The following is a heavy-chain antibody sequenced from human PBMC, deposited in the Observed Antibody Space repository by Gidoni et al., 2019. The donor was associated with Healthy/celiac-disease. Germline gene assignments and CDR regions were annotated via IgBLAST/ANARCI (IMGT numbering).Heavy chain of an antibody. V-gene: IGHV3-7*01. D-gene: IGHD6-6*01. CDR3: ASSAARHAFDY. Sequence: EVQLVESGGGLVQPGGSLRLSCAASGFTFSSYWMSWVRQAPGKGLEWVANIKQDGSEKYYVDSVKGRFTISRDNAKNSLYLQMNSLRAEDTAVYYCASSAARHAFDYWGQGTLVTVSS. J-gene: IGHJ4*02. CDR1: GFTFSSYW. CDR2: IKQDGSEK.